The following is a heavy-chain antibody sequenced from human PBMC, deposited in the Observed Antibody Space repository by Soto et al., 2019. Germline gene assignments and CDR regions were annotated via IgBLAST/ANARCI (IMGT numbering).Heavy chain of an antibody. Sequence: QVTLKESGPVLVKPTETLTLTCTVSGFSLSKARMGVSWIRQPPGKALECWNDERSYNTSLKSRLTISRDTSKSQVVLTMTNVDPVDTGTYFCARALREGLPIYYFDSWGQGTLVTVSS. D-gene: IGHD1-26*01. CDR2: WNDER. CDR3: ARALREGLPIYYFDS. J-gene: IGHJ4*02. V-gene: IGHV2-26*01. CDR1: GFSLSKARMG.